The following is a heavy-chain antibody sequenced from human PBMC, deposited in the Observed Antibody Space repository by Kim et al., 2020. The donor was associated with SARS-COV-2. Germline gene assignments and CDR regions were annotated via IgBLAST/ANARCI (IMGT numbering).Heavy chain of an antibody. J-gene: IGHJ4*02. D-gene: IGHD3-3*01. V-gene: IGHV7-4-1*02. Sequence: VKVSCKASGYTFKTYAINWVRQAPGQGLEWMGWINTNTGNPTYAQGFTGRFVISLDTSVSTAYLQISSLKAEDTAVYYCARNWRIDYWGQGTLVTVSS. CDR3: ARNWRIDY. CDR1: GYTFKTYA. CDR2: INTNTGNP.